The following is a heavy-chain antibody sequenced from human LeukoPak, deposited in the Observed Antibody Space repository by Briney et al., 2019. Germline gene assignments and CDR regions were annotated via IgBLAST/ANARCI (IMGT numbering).Heavy chain of an antibody. CDR1: GYTLTELS. Sequence: ASVTVSCKVSGYTLTELSMHWVRPAPGKGLEWMGGFDPEDGETIYAQKFQGRVTMTEDTSTDTAYMELSSLRSEDTAVYYCATVSPGHDYGGPELDYWGQGTLVTVSS. CDR2: FDPEDGET. D-gene: IGHD4-23*01. J-gene: IGHJ4*02. CDR3: ATVSPGHDYGGPELDY. V-gene: IGHV1-24*01.